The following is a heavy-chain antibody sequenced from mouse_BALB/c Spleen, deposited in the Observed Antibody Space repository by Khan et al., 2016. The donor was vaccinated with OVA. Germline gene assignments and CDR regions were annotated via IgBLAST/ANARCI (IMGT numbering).Heavy chain of an antibody. V-gene: IGHV14-3*02. J-gene: IGHJ4*01. CDR2: IDPANGHT. D-gene: IGHD2-12*01. CDR1: GFNIKDTY. CDR3: TRPICYYDALDY. Sequence: VQLKESGAELVKPGASVKLSCTASGFNIKDTYIHWVKQRPEQGLEWIGRIDPANGHTKYDPKFQGKATLTADTASNTAYLQLISLTSEDTAVYYCTRPICYYDALDYWGQGTSVAVSS.